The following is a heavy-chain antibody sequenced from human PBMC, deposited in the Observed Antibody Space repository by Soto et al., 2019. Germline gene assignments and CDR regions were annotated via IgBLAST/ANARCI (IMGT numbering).Heavy chain of an antibody. CDR1: GGNSNSYS. V-gene: IGHV1-69*06. CDR3: ARDWKQMSRGGFFDY. CDR2: IVPLSGTP. J-gene: IGHJ4*02. Sequence: QVRLVQSGAEVKKPGSSVKLSCKVSGGNSNSYSIAWVRQAPGQGLQWLGTIVPLSGTPNHAHKFQGRVTIIADNSTNTAYLELSSLRYEDTAIYYCARDWKQMSRGGFFDYWGQGSLVTISS. D-gene: IGHD3-3*01.